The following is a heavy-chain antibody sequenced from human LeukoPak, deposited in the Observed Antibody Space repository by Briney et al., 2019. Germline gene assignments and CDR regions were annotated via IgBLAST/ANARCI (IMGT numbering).Heavy chain of an antibody. CDR1: GFTFSSYG. CDR3: ARDRGGGDIYFDF. Sequence: GGSLRLSCAASGFTFSSYGMNWVRQAPGKGLEWISYISRAGTTIYYADSVKGRFTISRDNAKNSLYLQMSSLGAEDTAVYYCARDRGGGDIYFDFWGQGTLVTVSS. V-gene: IGHV3-48*03. J-gene: IGHJ4*02. CDR2: ISRAGTTI. D-gene: IGHD2-21*02.